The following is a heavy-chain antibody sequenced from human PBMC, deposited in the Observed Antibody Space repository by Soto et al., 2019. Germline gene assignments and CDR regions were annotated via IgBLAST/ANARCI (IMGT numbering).Heavy chain of an antibody. D-gene: IGHD6-19*01. Sequence: QVQLVQSGAEVKKPGSSVKVSCKVSGGTFSNYAIDWVRLAPGHGLEWMGGIVPIFGTTYYTQKFQGRATIIADDSTTTASLEMSSLRSEATAIYSCARVEAVAGLYNYHGLDVWGQGTAVTVSS. V-gene: IGHV1-69*12. CDR3: ARVEAVAGLYNYHGLDV. CDR2: IVPIFGTT. CDR1: GGTFSNYA. J-gene: IGHJ6*02.